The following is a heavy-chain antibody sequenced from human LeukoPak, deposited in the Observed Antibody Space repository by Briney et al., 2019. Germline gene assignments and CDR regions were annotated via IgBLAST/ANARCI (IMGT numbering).Heavy chain of an antibody. CDR3: ARGQVELELRNPYNWFDP. D-gene: IGHD1-7*01. CDR2: INHSGST. CDR1: GGSFSGYY. Sequence: SETLSLTCAVYGGSFSGYYWSWIRQPPGKELEWIGEINHSGSTNYNPSLKSRVTISVDTSKNQFSLKLSSVTAADTAVYYCARGQVELELRNPYNWFDPWGQGTLVTVSS. V-gene: IGHV4-34*01. J-gene: IGHJ5*02.